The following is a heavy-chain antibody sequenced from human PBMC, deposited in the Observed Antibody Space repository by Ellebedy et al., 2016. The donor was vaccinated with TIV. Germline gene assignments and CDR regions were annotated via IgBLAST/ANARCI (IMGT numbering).Heavy chain of an antibody. V-gene: IGHV3-66*01. CDR2: ISVGGST. J-gene: IGHJ3*02. CDR3: AGETFNDVDLKVWGVFDI. Sequence: GGSLRLSCTVSGFTVNSNYMSWVRKAPGKGLEWVSAISVGGSTYYADSVKGRFNISRDNSRNTLYLQMNSLRAEDSALYYCAGETFNDVDLKVWGVFDIWGQGTMVAVSS. CDR1: GFTVNSNY. D-gene: IGHD1-1*01.